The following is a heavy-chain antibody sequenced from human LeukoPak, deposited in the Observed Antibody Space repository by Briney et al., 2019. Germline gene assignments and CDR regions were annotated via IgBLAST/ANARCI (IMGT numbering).Heavy chain of an antibody. Sequence: SETLSLTCTVSGGSISSYYWSWIRQPPGKGLKWIGYIYYSGSTNYNPSLKSRVTISVDTSKNQFSLKLSSVTAADTAVYYCARTMSGYYADYWGQGTLVTVSS. V-gene: IGHV4-59*08. CDR1: GGSISSYY. J-gene: IGHJ4*02. D-gene: IGHD3-3*01. CDR2: IYYSGST. CDR3: ARTMSGYYADY.